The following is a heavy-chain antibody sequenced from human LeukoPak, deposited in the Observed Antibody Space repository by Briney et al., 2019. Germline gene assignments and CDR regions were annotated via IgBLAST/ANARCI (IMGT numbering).Heavy chain of an antibody. Sequence: GASVKVSCKASGYTFTGYYMHWVRQAPGQGLEWMGIINPSGGSTSYAQKFQGRVTMTRDMSTSTVYMELSSLRSEDTAVYYCARASYYDSSGYYPQGFDPWGQGTLVTVSS. CDR2: INPSGGST. J-gene: IGHJ5*02. V-gene: IGHV1-46*01. CDR3: ARASYYDSSGYYPQGFDP. CDR1: GYTFTGYY. D-gene: IGHD3-22*01.